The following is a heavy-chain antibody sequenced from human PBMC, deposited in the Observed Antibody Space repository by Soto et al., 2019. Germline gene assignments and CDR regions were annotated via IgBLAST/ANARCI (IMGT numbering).Heavy chain of an antibody. CDR3: ARYYGSGSYHFDY. CDR1: GGSISSGGYY. J-gene: IGHJ4*02. V-gene: IGHV4-31*03. Sequence: PSETLSLTGTVSGGSISSGGYYWSWIRQHPGKGLEWIGYIYYSGSTYYNPSLKSRVTISVDTSKNQFSLKLSSVTAADTAVYYCARYYGSGSYHFDYWGQGTLVTVSS. D-gene: IGHD3-10*01. CDR2: IYYSGST.